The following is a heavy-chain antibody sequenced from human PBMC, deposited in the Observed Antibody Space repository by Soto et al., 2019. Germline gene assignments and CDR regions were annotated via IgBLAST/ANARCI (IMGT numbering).Heavy chain of an antibody. J-gene: IGHJ4*02. CDR3: ARDWPDIVVVPAPDY. CDR2: IKQDGSEK. Sequence: GGSLRLSCAASGFTFSSYWMSWVRQAPGKGLEWVANIKQDGSEKYYVDSVKGRFTISRDNAKNSLYLQMNSLRAEDTAVYYCARDWPDIVVVPAPDYWGQGTLVTVSS. V-gene: IGHV3-7*01. CDR1: GFTFSSYW. D-gene: IGHD2-2*01.